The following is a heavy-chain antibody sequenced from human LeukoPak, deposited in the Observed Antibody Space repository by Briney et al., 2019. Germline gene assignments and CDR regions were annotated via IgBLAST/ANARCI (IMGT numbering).Heavy chain of an antibody. Sequence: ASVKVSCKTSEYTFADYFIHWVRQAPGQGLEWMGRINANSGGTEYEQKFQGRVTMTRDTSISTAYVEVNWLISDDTAIYYCARDVSSTSNWEFDYWGQGTLVTVS. CDR1: EYTFADYF. CDR3: ARDVSSTSNWEFDY. J-gene: IGHJ4*02. D-gene: IGHD1-26*01. CDR2: INANSGGT. V-gene: IGHV1-2*06.